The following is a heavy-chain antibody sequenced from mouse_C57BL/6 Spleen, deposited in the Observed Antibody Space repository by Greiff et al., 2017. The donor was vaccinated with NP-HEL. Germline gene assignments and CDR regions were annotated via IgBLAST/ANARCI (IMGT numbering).Heavy chain of an antibody. J-gene: IGHJ3*01. CDR2: ISDGGSYT. Sequence: EVQGVESGGGLVKPGGSLKLSCAASGFTFSSYAMSWVRQTPEKRLEWVATISDGGSYTYYPDNVKGRFTISRDNAKNNLYLQMSHLKSEDTAMYYCARDGFYDGAYWGQGTLVTVSA. D-gene: IGHD2-3*01. CDR3: ARDGFYDGAY. CDR1: GFTFSSYA. V-gene: IGHV5-4*01.